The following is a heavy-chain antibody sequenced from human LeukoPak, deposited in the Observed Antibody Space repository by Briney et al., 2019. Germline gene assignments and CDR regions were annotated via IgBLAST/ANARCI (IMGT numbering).Heavy chain of an antibody. CDR1: GGSFSGYS. V-gene: IGHV4-34*01. CDR2: INQSGTT. CDR3: ARGRLLMWFDP. J-gene: IGHJ5*02. Sequence: SETLSLTCAVDGGSFSGYSWSWIRQPPGKGLEWIGEINQSGTTNYNPSLKSRVTISVDTSKKQFSLKLSSVTAADTAVYYCARGRLLMWFDPWGQGTLVTVSS. D-gene: IGHD3-16*01.